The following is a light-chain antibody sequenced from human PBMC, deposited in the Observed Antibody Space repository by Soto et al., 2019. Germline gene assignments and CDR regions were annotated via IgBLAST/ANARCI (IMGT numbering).Light chain of an antibody. Sequence: QSALTQPTSASGSPGQSVTISCTGTSNAIGAYNYVSWYQHHPGKVPKLLIYEVFRRPSGVPDRFSASKSGNTASLTVSGLQPEDEADYYCLSYVGRETGVFGSGTKLTVL. V-gene: IGLV2-8*01. J-gene: IGLJ1*01. CDR2: EVF. CDR3: LSYVGRETGV. CDR1: SNAIGAYNY.